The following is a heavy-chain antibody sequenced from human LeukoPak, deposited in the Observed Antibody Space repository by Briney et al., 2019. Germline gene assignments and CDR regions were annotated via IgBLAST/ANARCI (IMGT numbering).Heavy chain of an antibody. CDR1: AGSFSGYY. CDR2: IKHSGST. J-gene: IGHJ3*02. V-gene: IGHV4-34*01. Sequence: SETLSLTCAVYAGSFSGYYCSWIRQPPGKGLEWIGEIKHSGSTNSNPSLKSRLAISVDTSKNQCSLKLSSVTAADTAVYYCARSSISSIAARGAFDIWGQGTMVTVSS. D-gene: IGHD6-6*01. CDR3: ARSSISSIAARGAFDI.